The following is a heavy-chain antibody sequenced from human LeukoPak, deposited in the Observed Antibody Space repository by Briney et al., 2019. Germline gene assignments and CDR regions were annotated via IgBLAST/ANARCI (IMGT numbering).Heavy chain of an antibody. D-gene: IGHD2-8*01. CDR2: IYHSGST. Sequence: SGTLSLTCAVSGGSISSSNWWSWVRQPPGKGLEWIGEIYHSGSTNYNPSLKSRVTISVDKSKNQFSLKLSSVTAADTAVYYCARGRLGYCTNGVCPYYFDYWGQGTLVTVSS. CDR3: ARGRLGYCTNGVCPYYFDY. V-gene: IGHV4-4*02. CDR1: GGSISSSNW. J-gene: IGHJ4*02.